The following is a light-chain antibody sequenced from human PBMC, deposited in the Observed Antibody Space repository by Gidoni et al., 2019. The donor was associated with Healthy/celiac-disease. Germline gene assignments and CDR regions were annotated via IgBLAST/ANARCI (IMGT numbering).Light chain of an antibody. J-gene: IGKJ1*01. CDR1: QSISSW. Sequence: DIQMTQSPSTLSASVGDRVTITCRASQSISSWLAWYQQKTGKAPKLLIYDASSLESGVPSRFSGSGSGTEFTLTISSLQPDDFATYYCQQYNSYSAWTFGQXTKVEIK. CDR3: QQYNSYSAWT. CDR2: DAS. V-gene: IGKV1-5*01.